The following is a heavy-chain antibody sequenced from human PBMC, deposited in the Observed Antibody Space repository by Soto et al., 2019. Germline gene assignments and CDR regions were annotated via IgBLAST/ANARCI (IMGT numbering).Heavy chain of an antibody. J-gene: IGHJ6*02. CDR1: GFTFSSYW. CDR2: INQDGSEK. Sequence: EVQLVESGGGLVQPGGSLRLSCAASGFTFSSYWMSWVRQAPGKGLEWVANINQDGSEKFYVDSEKGRFTISRDNAKKSLYLQMNTLRVEVTAVYYCARDGSSSWYSYYYNGIDVWGQGTTVTVSS. CDR3: ARDGSSSWYSYYYNGIDV. D-gene: IGHD6-13*01. V-gene: IGHV3-7*05.